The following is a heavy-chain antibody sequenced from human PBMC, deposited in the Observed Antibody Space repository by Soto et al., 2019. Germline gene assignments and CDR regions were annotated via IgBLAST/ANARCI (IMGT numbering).Heavy chain of an antibody. CDR3: AREQQLVRYFDY. CDR2: ISYDGSNK. D-gene: IGHD6-13*01. Sequence: GGSLRLSCAASGFTFSSYAMHWVRQAPGKGQEWVAVISYDGSNKYYADSVKGRFTISRDNSKNTLYLQMNSLRAEDTAVYYCAREQQLVRYFDYWGQGTLVTVSS. J-gene: IGHJ4*02. V-gene: IGHV3-30-3*01. CDR1: GFTFSSYA.